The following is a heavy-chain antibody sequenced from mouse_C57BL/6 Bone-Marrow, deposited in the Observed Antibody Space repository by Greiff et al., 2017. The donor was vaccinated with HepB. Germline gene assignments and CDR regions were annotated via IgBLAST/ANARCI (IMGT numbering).Heavy chain of an antibody. CDR2: ISSGSSTI. V-gene: IGHV5-17*01. D-gene: IGHD2-4*01. J-gene: IGHJ4*01. CDR3: ARLYYDYGYAMDY. Sequence: EVKLMESGGGLVKPGGSLKLSCAASGFTFSDYGMHWVRQAPEKGLEWVAYISSGSSTIYYADTVKGRFTISRDNAKNTLFLHMTSLRSEDTAMYYCARLYYDYGYAMDYWGQGTSVTVSS. CDR1: GFTFSDYG.